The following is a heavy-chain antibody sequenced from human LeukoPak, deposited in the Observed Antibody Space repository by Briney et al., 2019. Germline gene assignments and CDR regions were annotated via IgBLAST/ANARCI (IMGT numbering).Heavy chain of an antibody. D-gene: IGHD3-10*01. CDR1: GGSITSSSYY. J-gene: IGHJ4*02. Sequence: PSETLSLTCTVSGGSITSSSYYWRWIRQPPGKGLEWIGSIYYRGSTYYNPSLKSRVTISVDTSKNQFSLKLRSVTAADTAVYYCARLDRITMVRGPFDYWGQGTLVTVSS. V-gene: IGHV4-39*01. CDR3: ARLDRITMVRGPFDY. CDR2: IYYRGST.